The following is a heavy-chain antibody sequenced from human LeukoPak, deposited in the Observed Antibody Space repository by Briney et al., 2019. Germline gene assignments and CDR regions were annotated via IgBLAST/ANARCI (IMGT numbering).Heavy chain of an antibody. CDR1: GFTVRLNH. CDR2: ISYDGSNK. CDR3: AKQIQIAAAGLRPAPFFDY. V-gene: IGHV3-30*18. D-gene: IGHD6-13*01. J-gene: IGHJ4*02. Sequence: GGSLRLSCAASGFTVRLNHMSWVRQAPGKGLEWVAVISYDGSNKYYADSVKGRFTISRDNSKNTLYLQMNSLRAEDTAVYYCAKQIQIAAAGLRPAPFFDYWGQGTLVTVSS.